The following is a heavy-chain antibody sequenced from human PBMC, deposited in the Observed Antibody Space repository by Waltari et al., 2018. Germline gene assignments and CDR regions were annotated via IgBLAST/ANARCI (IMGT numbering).Heavy chain of an antibody. D-gene: IGHD6-13*01. V-gene: IGHV4-38-2*01. Sequence: QVQLQESGPGLVKPSETLSLTCAVSGYSISSGYYWGWIRQPPGKGLEWIGSIYHSGSTDYNPSLKIRVTISVDTSKNQFSLKLSSGTAADTAVYYCARTDIAAAGNYYYYGMDVWGQGTTVTVSS. J-gene: IGHJ6*02. CDR1: GYSISSGYY. CDR3: ARTDIAAAGNYYYYGMDV. CDR2: IYHSGST.